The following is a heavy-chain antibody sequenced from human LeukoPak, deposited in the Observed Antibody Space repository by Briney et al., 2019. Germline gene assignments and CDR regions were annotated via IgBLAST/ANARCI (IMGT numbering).Heavy chain of an antibody. CDR2: INPSGGGT. V-gene: IGHV1-46*01. J-gene: IGHJ5*02. CDR1: GYTFTSYY. Sequence: VASVKVSCKASGYTFTSYYIHWVRQAPGQGLEWMGVINPSGGGTSYAQKFQGRVTMTRDTSMSTVYMDLRSLRSEDTAVYFCARDMLAVPSNWFDPWGQGTLVTVSS. D-gene: IGHD2-8*01. CDR3: ARDMLAVPSNWFDP.